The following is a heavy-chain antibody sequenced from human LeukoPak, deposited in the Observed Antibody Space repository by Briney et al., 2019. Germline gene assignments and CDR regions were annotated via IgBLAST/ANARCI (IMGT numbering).Heavy chain of an antibody. D-gene: IGHD2-2*01. V-gene: IGHV1-8*01. J-gene: IGHJ4*02. CDR1: GYTFTSYD. CDR2: MNPNSGNT. CDR3: ALISYCTSITCYFLDY. Sequence: ASVKVSCKASGYTFTSYDINWVRQATGQGLEWMGWMNPNSGNTAYAQKFQGRVTFTRDTSITTAYMELSSLRSEDTAVYYCALISYCTSITCYFLDYWGQGTLVTVSS.